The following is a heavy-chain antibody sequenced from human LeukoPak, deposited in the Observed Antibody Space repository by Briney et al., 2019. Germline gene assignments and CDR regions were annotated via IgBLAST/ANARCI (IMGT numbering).Heavy chain of an antibody. Sequence: SETLSLTCSVSGASISSYYWSWIRQPPGKGLEWIGYIYYIGSTNYNPSLKSRVNISVDTSKNQFSLKLNSVTAADTAVYYCARGLSAHDYWGQGTLVTVSS. CDR3: ARGLSAHDY. J-gene: IGHJ4*02. V-gene: IGHV4-59*01. CDR2: IYYIGST. CDR1: GASISSYY. D-gene: IGHD2-15*01.